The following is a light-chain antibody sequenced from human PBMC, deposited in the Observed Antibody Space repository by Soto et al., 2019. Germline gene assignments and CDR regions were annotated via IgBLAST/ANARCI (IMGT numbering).Light chain of an antibody. CDR1: QSVTSSF. CDR2: GAS. Sequence: EIVLTQSPGTLSLSPGERATLSCRASQSVTSSFLAWYQQKFGQAPRLLIHGASNRASGIPDRFSGSGSGTDFTLTISRLEPEDLAVYYCQLYGASPPVYTFGQGTKLQIK. V-gene: IGKV3-20*01. CDR3: QLYGASPPVYT. J-gene: IGKJ2*01.